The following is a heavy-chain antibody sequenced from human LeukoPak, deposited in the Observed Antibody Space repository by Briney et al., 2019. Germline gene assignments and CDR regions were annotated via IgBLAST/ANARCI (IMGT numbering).Heavy chain of an antibody. V-gene: IGHV3-30*01. CDR3: ARDRMGGVRGGNYFDY. CDR1: GFTFSSYA. Sequence: GGSLRLSCAASGFTFSSYAMHWVRQAPGKGLEWVAVISYDGSNKYYADSVKGRFTISRDNSKNTLYLQMNSLRAEDTAVYYCARDRMGGVRGGNYFDYWGQGTLATVSS. D-gene: IGHD3-16*01. J-gene: IGHJ4*02. CDR2: ISYDGSNK.